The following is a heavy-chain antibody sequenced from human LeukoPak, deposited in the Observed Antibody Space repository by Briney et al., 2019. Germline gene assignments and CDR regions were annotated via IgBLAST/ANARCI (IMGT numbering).Heavy chain of an antibody. V-gene: IGHV1-18*04. CDR1: GYTFTGYY. CDR2: ISAYNVHT. Sequence: ASVKVSCKASGYTFTGYYMHWVRQAPGQGLEWMGWISAYNVHTNYAQKLQGRVTMTTDTSTSTAYMELRSLRSDDTAVYYCARDRMDVWGQGTTVTVSS. J-gene: IGHJ6*02. CDR3: ARDRMDV.